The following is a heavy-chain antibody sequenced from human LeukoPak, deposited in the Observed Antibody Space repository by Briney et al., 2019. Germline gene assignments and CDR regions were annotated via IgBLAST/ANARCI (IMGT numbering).Heavy chain of an antibody. CDR3: AHDTVDCSGGSCYRSC. Sequence: GGSLRLSCVASGYFFSSYSMNWVRQAPGKGLEWVSSISSGSSYIHYADSVKGRFTISRDNAKNSLYLQMNSLRAEDTAVYYCAHDTVDCSGGSCYRSCWGQGTLVTVSS. CDR1: GYFFSSYS. V-gene: IGHV3-21*01. D-gene: IGHD2-15*01. CDR2: ISSGSSYI. J-gene: IGHJ4*02.